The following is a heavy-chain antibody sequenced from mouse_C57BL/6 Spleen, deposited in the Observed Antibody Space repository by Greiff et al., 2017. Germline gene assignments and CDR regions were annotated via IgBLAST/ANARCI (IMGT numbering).Heavy chain of an antibody. CDR3: ARCSSGPYAMDY. V-gene: IGHV1-69*01. J-gene: IGHJ4*01. CDR2: IDPSDSYT. CDR1: GYTFTSYW. Sequence: VQLQQPGAELVMPGASVKLSCKASGYTFTSYWMHWVKQRPGQGLEWIGEIDPSDSYTNYNQKFKGKSTLTVDKSSSTAYMQLSSLTSEDSAVYYCARCSSGPYAMDYWGQGTSVTVSS. D-gene: IGHD3-2*02.